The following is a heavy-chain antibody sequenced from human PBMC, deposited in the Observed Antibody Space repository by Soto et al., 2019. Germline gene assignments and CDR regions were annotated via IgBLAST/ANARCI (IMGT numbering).Heavy chain of an antibody. J-gene: IGHJ4*02. CDR3: ARGPVGLDTISCFDY. CDR1: SDSVSIVGFH. V-gene: IGHV4-30-4*02. CDR2: IYNGGST. Sequence: HSDTLSITCTVSSDSVSIVGFHWACVRRPPGKGLEWIGYIYNGGSTYYRPSLESRMPMSLDAARNHYSLRLTSVTAADTAVYFCARGPVGLDTISCFDYWGQGKLVSVPS. D-gene: IGHD2-15*01.